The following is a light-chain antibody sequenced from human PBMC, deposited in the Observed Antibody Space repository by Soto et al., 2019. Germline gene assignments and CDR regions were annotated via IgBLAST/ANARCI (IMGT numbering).Light chain of an antibody. V-gene: IGKV3-11*01. CDR3: QQRSNWPPIT. Sequence: EIVLTQSRATLSLSPGQRATLSCRASQSVKTFLVWYQHRPGQAPRVLIYDASHRASGIPARFSGSGSGTDFTLTISSLEPEDAALYYCQQRSNWPPITFGQGTRLEIK. J-gene: IGKJ5*01. CDR1: QSVKTF. CDR2: DAS.